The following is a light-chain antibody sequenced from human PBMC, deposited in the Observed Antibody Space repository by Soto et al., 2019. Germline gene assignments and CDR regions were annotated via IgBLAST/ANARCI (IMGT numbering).Light chain of an antibody. CDR1: QRVSID. V-gene: IGKV1-5*01. J-gene: IGKJ1*01. Sequence: DIQMTQSPSTLSASVGDRVTITCRASQRVSIDLAWYQQRPGKAPKLLIYGASSLQSGVPSRFSGSGSGTEFTLTISSLQPDDFAPYYCQQYDTYPWTFGQGTKVEFK. CDR3: QQYDTYPWT. CDR2: GAS.